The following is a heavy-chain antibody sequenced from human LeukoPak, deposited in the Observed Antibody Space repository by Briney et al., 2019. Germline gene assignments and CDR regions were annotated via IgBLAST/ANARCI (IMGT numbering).Heavy chain of an antibody. CDR2: IYSGGST. CDR3: AREDYYFDSSGTHYFDY. D-gene: IGHD3-22*01. CDR1: GFTVRSNY. J-gene: IGHJ4*02. V-gene: IGHV3-66*01. Sequence: PGGSLRLSCAASGFTVRSNYMSWVRQAPGKGLEWVSVIYSGGSTYYADSVKGRFTISRDDSKSTVYLQMNSLRAEDTAVYYCAREDYYFDSSGTHYFDYWGQGTLVTVSS.